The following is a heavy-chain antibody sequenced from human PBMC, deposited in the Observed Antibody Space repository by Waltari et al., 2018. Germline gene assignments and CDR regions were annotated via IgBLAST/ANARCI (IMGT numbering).Heavy chain of an antibody. J-gene: IGHJ6*02. CDR3: ARGRGYSYGYHYYYYYGMDV. V-gene: IGHV4-34*01. CDR1: GGSFSGYY. CDR2: INHSGST. Sequence: QVQLQQWGAGLLTPSETLSLTCAVYGGSFSGYYWSWIRQPPGKVLEWIGEINHSGSTNYNPSLKSRVTISVDTSKNQFSLKLSSVTAADTAVYYCARGRGYSYGYHYYYYYGMDVWGQGTTVTVSS. D-gene: IGHD5-18*01.